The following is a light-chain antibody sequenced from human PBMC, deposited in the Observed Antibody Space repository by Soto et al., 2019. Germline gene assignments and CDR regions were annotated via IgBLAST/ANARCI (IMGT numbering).Light chain of an antibody. CDR3: LQYNSITT. Sequence: DIQMTQSPSTLSASVGDRVTITCRASQSISSWLAWYQQKPGKAPKLLIYDASSLESGVPSRFSGSGSGTELTLTISSLQPDDFATYYCLQYNSITTFGQGTKVEIK. V-gene: IGKV1-5*01. CDR2: DAS. J-gene: IGKJ1*01. CDR1: QSISSW.